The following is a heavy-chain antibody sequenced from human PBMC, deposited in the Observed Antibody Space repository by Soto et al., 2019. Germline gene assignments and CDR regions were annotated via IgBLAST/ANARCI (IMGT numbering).Heavy chain of an antibody. V-gene: IGHV5-51*01. CDR2: IYPGDSDT. Sequence: PGESLKISCKGSGYSFTSYWIGWVRQMPGKGLEWMGIIYPGDSDTRYSPSFQGQVTISADKSISTAYLQWSSLKASDTAMYYCARQGGRWFGELFSPNYYYYYMDVWGKETTVTVSS. CDR1: GYSFTSYW. J-gene: IGHJ6*03. CDR3: ARQGGRWFGELFSPNYYYYYMDV. D-gene: IGHD3-10*01.